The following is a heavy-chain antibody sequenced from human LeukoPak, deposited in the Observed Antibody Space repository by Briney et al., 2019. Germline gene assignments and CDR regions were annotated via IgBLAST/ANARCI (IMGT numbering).Heavy chain of an antibody. J-gene: IGHJ3*02. CDR3: AKDTDSNPSDAFDI. V-gene: IGHV3-9*01. CDR1: GFTFDDYA. Sequence: GGSLRLSCAASGFTFDDYAMHWVRQAPGKGQEWVSGISWNSGSIGYADSVKGRFTISRDNAKNSLYLQMNSLRAEDTALYYCAKDTDSNPSDAFDIWGQGTMVTVPS. CDR2: ISWNSGSI. D-gene: IGHD4-11*01.